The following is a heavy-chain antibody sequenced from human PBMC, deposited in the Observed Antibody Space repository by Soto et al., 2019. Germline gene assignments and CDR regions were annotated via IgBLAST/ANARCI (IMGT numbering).Heavy chain of an antibody. J-gene: IGHJ6*02. Sequence: QITLKESGPTLVKPTQTLTLTCAFSGLSLTTNGLSVGWVRQPPGKALEWLALIYWDDDKRYSPSLKSRLTSTRDTSKNQVVLTMTNMDPVDTATYFCAHSSTDLNHAMDVWGQGTTVSVSS. CDR3: AHSSTDLNHAMDV. V-gene: IGHV2-5*02. D-gene: IGHD3-3*01. CDR2: IYWDDDK. CDR1: GLSLTTNGLS.